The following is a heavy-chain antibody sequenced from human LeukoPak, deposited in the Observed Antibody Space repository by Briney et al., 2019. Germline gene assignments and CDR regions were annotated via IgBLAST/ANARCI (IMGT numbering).Heavy chain of an antibody. V-gene: IGHV4-39*01. Sequence: SETLSLTCTVSGGSISSSSYYWGWIRQPPGKGLEWIGSIYYSGSTYYNPSLKSRVTISVDTSKNQFSLKLSSVTAADTAVYYCARREVGATLTGYFDLWGRGTLVTVSS. CDR2: IYYSGST. D-gene: IGHD1-26*01. CDR1: GGSISSSSYY. CDR3: ARREVGATLTGYFDL. J-gene: IGHJ2*01.